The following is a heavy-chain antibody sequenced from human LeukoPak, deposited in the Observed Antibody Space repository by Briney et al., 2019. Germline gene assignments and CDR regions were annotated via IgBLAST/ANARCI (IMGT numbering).Heavy chain of an antibody. CDR1: GGSFSGYY. V-gene: IGHV4-34*01. CDR2: INHSGST. D-gene: IGHD2-2*01. Sequence: SETLSLTCAVYGGSFSGYYWSWIRQPPGKGLEWIGEINHSGSTNYNPSLKSRVIISVDTSKNQFTLKLSSVTAADTAVYYCARGHHCSSTSCYAHYYYYMDVWGKGTTVTVSS. J-gene: IGHJ6*03. CDR3: ARGHHCSSTSCYAHYYYYMDV.